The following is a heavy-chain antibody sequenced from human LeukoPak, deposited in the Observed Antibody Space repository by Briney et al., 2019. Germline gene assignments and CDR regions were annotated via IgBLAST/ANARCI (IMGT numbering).Heavy chain of an antibody. J-gene: IGHJ4*02. D-gene: IGHD3-22*01. CDR1: GFTFSTYW. CDR3: ARVSKLGYYFDS. Sequence: QTGGSLRLSCAASGFTFSTYWMSWVRQAPGKGLEWVANIKQDGSEKGYVDSVKDRFIISRDNAKNSLYLQMNSLRVEDAAVYYCARVSKLGYYFDSWGQGTLVTVSS. CDR2: IKQDGSEK. V-gene: IGHV3-7*01.